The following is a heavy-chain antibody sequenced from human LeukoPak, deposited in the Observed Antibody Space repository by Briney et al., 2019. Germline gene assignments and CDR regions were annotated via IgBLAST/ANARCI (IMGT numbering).Heavy chain of an antibody. Sequence: GGSLRLSCAASRFTFNTYAVNWVRQAPGKGLEWVSAISGNGDITYYADSVKGRFTISRDNSKNTLYLQMNSLRAEDTAVYYCAKGRVIAYYYYYYGMDVWGQGTTVTVSS. CDR2: ISGNGDIT. D-gene: IGHD3-16*02. V-gene: IGHV3-23*01. CDR3: AKGRVIAYYYYYYGMDV. J-gene: IGHJ6*02. CDR1: RFTFNTYA.